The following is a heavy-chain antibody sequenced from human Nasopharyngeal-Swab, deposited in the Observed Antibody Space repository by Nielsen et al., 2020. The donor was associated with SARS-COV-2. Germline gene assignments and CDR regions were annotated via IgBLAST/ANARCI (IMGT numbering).Heavy chain of an antibody. CDR1: GFTFSSYG. Sequence: GESLKISCAASGFTFSSYGMHWVRQAPGKGLEWVAVISYDGSNKYYADSVKGRFTISRDNSKNTLYLQMSSLRAEDTAVYHCAKDLPITVGDYYGLDVWGQGTTVTVSS. CDR2: ISYDGSNK. D-gene: IGHD6-19*01. V-gene: IGHV3-30*18. CDR3: AKDLPITVGDYYGLDV. J-gene: IGHJ6*02.